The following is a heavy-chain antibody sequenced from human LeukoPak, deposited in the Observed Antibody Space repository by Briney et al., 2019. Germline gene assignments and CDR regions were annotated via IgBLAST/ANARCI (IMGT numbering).Heavy chain of an antibody. CDR3: ARDRSSSWYYFDFDY. V-gene: IGHV3-30-3*01. CDR1: GFTFSSSA. J-gene: IGHJ4*02. D-gene: IGHD6-13*01. CDR2: ISYDGSNK. Sequence: PGLSLTLSCAAPGFTFSSSAMHWVRQAPGKGLEWVAIISYDGSNKYCADSVKGRFTISRDNSRNTLYLQMNSLRAEDTAVYYCARDRSSSWYYFDFDYWGQGTLVTVSS.